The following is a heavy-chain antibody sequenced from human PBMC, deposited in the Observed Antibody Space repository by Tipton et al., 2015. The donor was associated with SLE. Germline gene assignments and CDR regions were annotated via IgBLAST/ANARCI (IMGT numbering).Heavy chain of an antibody. Sequence: TLSLTCTVSGGSISSYYWSWIRQPPGKGLEWIGYIYYSGSTNYNPSLKSRVTISVDTSKNQFSLKLTSATAAATAVYYCSRQDSGNYYPFDYWGQGTLVTVSS. CDR3: SRQDSGNYYPFDY. D-gene: IGHD1-26*01. CDR2: IYYSGST. V-gene: IGHV4-59*08. CDR1: GGSISSYY. J-gene: IGHJ4*02.